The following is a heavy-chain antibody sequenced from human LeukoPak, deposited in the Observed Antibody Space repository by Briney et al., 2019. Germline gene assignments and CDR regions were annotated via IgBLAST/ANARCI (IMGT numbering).Heavy chain of an antibody. Sequence: GGSLRLSCAASGFTFGSYAMSWVRQAPGKGLEWVSAISGSGGSTYYADSVKGRFTISRDNSKNTLYLQMNSLRAEDTAVYYCANYYDSSGYYYDFYFDYWGQGTLVTVSS. D-gene: IGHD3-22*01. CDR2: ISGSGGST. CDR3: ANYYDSSGYYYDFYFDY. CDR1: GFTFGSYA. V-gene: IGHV3-23*01. J-gene: IGHJ4*02.